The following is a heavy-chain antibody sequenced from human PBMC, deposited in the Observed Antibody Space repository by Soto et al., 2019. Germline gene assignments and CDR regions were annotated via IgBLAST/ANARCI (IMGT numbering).Heavy chain of an antibody. Sequence: GGSLRLTCAASGFTFSDNQMNWVRQAPGRGLEWVSVIYSSGTTYYGDSVKGRFTISRDNSKNTLYLQMNSLRTEDAALYYCARAGCLFHSDSPGYWGFDYLGQGTLVTVSS. D-gene: IGHD3-9*01. CDR1: GFTFSDNQ. CDR2: IYSSGTT. CDR3: ARAGCLFHSDSPGYWGFDY. J-gene: IGHJ4*02. V-gene: IGHV3-53*01.